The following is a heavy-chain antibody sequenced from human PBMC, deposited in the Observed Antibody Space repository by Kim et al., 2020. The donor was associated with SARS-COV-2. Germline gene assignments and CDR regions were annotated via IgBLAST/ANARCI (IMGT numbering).Heavy chain of an antibody. V-gene: IGHV5-51*01. Sequence: GESLKISCKGSGYSFSTYWIGWVRQMPGNGLEWIGIIYPADSHTTYSPSFEGQVTISVDKSISTAYLQWSGLKASDTAMYYCARPRYSSSWYPFDYWGQGTLVTVSS. D-gene: IGHD6-13*01. J-gene: IGHJ4*02. CDR2: IYPADSHT. CDR1: GYSFSTYW. CDR3: ARPRYSSSWYPFDY.